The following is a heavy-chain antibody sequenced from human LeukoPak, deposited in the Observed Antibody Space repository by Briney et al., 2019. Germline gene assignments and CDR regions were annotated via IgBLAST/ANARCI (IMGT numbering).Heavy chain of an antibody. J-gene: IGHJ3*02. CDR3: ARDLWLGCSGGSCYSLDAFDI. Sequence: GASVKVSCKASGYTFTGYYMHWVRQAPGQGLEWMGWISAYNGNTNYAQKLQGRVTMTTDTSTSTAYMELRSLRSDDTAVYYCARDLWLGCSGGSCYSLDAFDIWGQGTMVTVSS. CDR1: GYTFTGYY. D-gene: IGHD2-15*01. V-gene: IGHV1-18*04. CDR2: ISAYNGNT.